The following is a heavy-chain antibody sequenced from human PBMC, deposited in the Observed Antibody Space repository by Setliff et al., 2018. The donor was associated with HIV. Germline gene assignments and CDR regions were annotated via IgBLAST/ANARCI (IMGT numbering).Heavy chain of an antibody. CDR2: IAYSGTTMYF. CDR3: ARGPPFAY. J-gene: IGHJ4*02. CDR1: GGSFIGSSFQ. V-gene: IGHV4-39*07. Sequence: SETLSLTCNVSGGSFIGSSFQSTWLRQAPGKGLEWIGDIAYSGTTMYFNYNPSLESRLSLSEDTSRHQFSLKLTSVTADDTGIYYCARGPPFAYWGQGLLVTVSS.